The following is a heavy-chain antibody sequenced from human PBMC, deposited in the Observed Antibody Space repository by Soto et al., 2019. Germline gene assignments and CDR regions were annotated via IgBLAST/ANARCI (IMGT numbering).Heavy chain of an antibody. D-gene: IGHD3-22*01. CDR1: GGSISSGGYY. CDR3: ARAGGVTYYYDSSGYGRAFDI. J-gene: IGHJ3*02. CDR2: IYYSGST. V-gene: IGHV4-31*03. Sequence: SETLSLTCTVSGGSISSGGYYWSWIRQHPGKGLEWIGYIYYSGSTYYNPSLKSRVTISVDTSKNQFSLKLSSVTAADTAVYYCARAGGVTYYYDSSGYGRAFDIWGQGTMVTVSS.